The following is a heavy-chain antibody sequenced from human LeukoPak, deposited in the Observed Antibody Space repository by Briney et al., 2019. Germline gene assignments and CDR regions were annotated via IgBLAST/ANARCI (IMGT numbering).Heavy chain of an antibody. CDR3: AKDLGGQKKYYDILTGVFDY. J-gene: IGHJ4*02. D-gene: IGHD3-9*01. Sequence: PGGSLRLSCAASGFTFSSYAMSWVRQAPGKGLEWVSAISGSGGSTYYADSVKGRFTISRDNSKNTLYLQMNSLRAEDTAVYYCAKDLGGQKKYYDILTGVFDYWGQGTLVTVSS. CDR2: ISGSGGST. V-gene: IGHV3-23*01. CDR1: GFTFSSYA.